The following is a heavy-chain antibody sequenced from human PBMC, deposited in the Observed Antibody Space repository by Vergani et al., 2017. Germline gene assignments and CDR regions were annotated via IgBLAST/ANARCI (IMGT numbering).Heavy chain of an antibody. J-gene: IGHJ4*02. CDR2: ISGPGLST. V-gene: IGHV3-23*01. Sequence: EVHLLESGGGLVQSGGSLRLSCAASGFTFSNSAVSWVRQAPGRGLAWVSSISGPGLSTYYADAVKGRVSISRDNSKNTVFLPKHSLRAEDTAIYYCATAGYYGTSGAIPGWPFDSWGQGTLVTVSS. CDR1: GFTFSNSA. CDR3: ATAGYYGTSGAIPGWPFDS. D-gene: IGHD3-22*01.